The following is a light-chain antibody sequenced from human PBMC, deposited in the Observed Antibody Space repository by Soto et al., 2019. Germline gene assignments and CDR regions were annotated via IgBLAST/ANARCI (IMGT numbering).Light chain of an antibody. Sequence: DIQMTQSPSTRSAAVGDRVTITCLASQSISIYLAWYQQKPGKAPKLLIYEASSLESGVPSRFSGSGSGTEFTLTISSLQPDDFATYYCQQYNSYPWTFGKGTKVDIK. V-gene: IGKV1-5*03. CDR3: QQYNSYPWT. CDR1: QSISIY. CDR2: EAS. J-gene: IGKJ1*01.